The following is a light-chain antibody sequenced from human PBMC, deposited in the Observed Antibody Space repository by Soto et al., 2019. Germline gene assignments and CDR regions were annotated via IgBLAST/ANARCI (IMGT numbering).Light chain of an antibody. CDR2: EVT. CDR3: SSYGGSNNRYV. J-gene: IGLJ1*01. Sequence: QSALTQPPSASGSPGQSVTISCTGTSSDVGGYNFVSWYQQHPGKVPKLIIYEVTKRPSGVPDRFSGSKSGTTASLTVSGLQAEDEADYYCSSYGGSNNRYVFGTGTKVTVL. CDR1: SSDVGGYNF. V-gene: IGLV2-8*01.